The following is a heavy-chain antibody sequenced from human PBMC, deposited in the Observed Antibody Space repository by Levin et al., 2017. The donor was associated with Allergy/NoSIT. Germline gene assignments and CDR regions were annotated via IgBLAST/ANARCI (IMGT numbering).Heavy chain of an antibody. CDR1: GFTFSSSG. Sequence: GGSLRLSCAASGFTFSSSGMSWVRQAPGKGLEWVSGSSGSRDSTYYADSVKGRFTISRDNSKNMLYLQMNSLRAEDTAVYYCAKDLGWLSHYWGQGTVVTVSS. V-gene: IGHV3-23*01. D-gene: IGHD3-3*01. CDR3: AKDLGWLSHY. CDR2: SSGSRDST. J-gene: IGHJ4*02.